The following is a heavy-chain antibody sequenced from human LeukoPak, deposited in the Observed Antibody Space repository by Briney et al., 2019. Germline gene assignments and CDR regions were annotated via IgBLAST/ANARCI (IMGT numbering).Heavy chain of an antibody. V-gene: IGHV3-48*01. CDR3: ASSYGDYYMDV. Sequence: GSLRLSCAASGFVFSSFSVNWVRQAPGKGLEWVSYIGSSSRPIFYADSVKGRFTISRDNAKNSLYLQMNSLRAEDTAVYYCASSYGDYYMDVWGKGTTVTVSS. CDR2: IGSSSRPI. J-gene: IGHJ6*03. CDR1: GFVFSSFS. D-gene: IGHD3-16*01.